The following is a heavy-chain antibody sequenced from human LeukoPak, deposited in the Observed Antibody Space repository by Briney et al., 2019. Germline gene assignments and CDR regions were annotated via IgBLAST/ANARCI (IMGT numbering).Heavy chain of an antibody. D-gene: IGHD6-13*01. Sequence: SETLSLTCTVSGGSISSYYWSWIRQPPGKGLEWIGYIYYSGSTNYNPSLKSRVTISVVTSKNQFSLKLSSVTASDTAVYYCAREGMISSSWYTQGGNWFDPWGQGTLVTVSS. CDR3: AREGMISSSWYTQGGNWFDP. V-gene: IGHV4-59*12. CDR1: GGSISSYY. CDR2: IYYSGST. J-gene: IGHJ5*02.